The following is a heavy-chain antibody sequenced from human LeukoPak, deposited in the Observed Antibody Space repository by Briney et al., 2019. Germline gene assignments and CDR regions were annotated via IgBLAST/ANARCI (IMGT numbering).Heavy chain of an antibody. D-gene: IGHD1-20*01. J-gene: IGHJ3*02. CDR2: IYYSGST. CDR3: ARDSLYNWNDSGSFDI. V-gene: IGHV4-39*07. CDR1: GGSISSSSYY. Sequence: SETLSLTCTVSGGSISSSSYYWGWIRQPPGKGLEWIGSIYYSGSTNYNPSLKSRVTISVDTSKNQFSLKLSSVTAADTAVYYCARDSLYNWNDSGSFDIWGQGTMVTVSS.